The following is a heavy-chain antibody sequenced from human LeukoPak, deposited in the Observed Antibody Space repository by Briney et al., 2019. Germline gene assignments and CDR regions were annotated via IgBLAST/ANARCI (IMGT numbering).Heavy chain of an antibody. D-gene: IGHD4-23*01. CDR2: IYSGGST. J-gene: IGHJ5*02. CDR1: GFTVSSNY. V-gene: IGHV3-53*01. CDR3: ARRTVANWFDP. Sequence: GGSLRLSCAASGFTVSSNYMSWVRQAPGKGLEWVSVIYSGGSTYYADSVKGRFTISRDNSKNTLYLQMNSLRAEDTAVYYCARRTVANWFDPWGQGTLVTVFS.